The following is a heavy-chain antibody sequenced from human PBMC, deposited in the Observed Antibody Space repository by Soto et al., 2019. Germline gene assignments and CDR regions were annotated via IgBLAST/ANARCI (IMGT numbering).Heavy chain of an antibody. CDR2: TSYDGTNV. J-gene: IGHJ4*02. CDR3: AKDHGELSRLIFYFFDH. D-gene: IGHD6-13*01. CDR1: GFTFRNHG. Sequence: QVHLVESGGGVVQPGGSLRLSCAASGFTFRNHGMHWVRQAPGKGLEWVATTSYDGTNVDYADSVKGRFTVSRDNSKNTLYLQMNSLRTEDTAVYYCAKDHGELSRLIFYFFDHWGQGALVTVSS. V-gene: IGHV3-30*18.